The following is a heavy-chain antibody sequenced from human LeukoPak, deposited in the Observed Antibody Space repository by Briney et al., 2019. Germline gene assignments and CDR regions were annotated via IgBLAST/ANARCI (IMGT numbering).Heavy chain of an antibody. CDR2: IRYDGINK. Sequence: GGFLRLSCAASGFIFSSYGMHWVRQAPGKGLEWVSFIRYDGINKYYADSVKGRFTISRDNSKNTLYLQMNSLRAEDTAVYYCASGITGTWGQGTLVTVSS. J-gene: IGHJ5*02. D-gene: IGHD1-20*01. V-gene: IGHV3-30*02. CDR1: GFIFSSYG. CDR3: ASGITGT.